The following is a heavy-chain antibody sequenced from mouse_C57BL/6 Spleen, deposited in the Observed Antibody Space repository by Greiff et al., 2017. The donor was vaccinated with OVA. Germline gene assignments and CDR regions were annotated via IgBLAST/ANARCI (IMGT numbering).Heavy chain of an antibody. CDR3: ARDQDYYGFYAMDY. D-gene: IGHD1-1*01. CDR2: INYDGSST. CDR1: GFTFSDYY. V-gene: IGHV5-16*01. J-gene: IGHJ4*01. Sequence: EVKLVESEGGLVQPGSSMKLSCTASGFTFSDYYMAWVRQVPEKGLEWVANINYDGSSTYYLDSLKSRFIISRDNAKNILYLQMSSLKSEDTATYYCARDQDYYGFYAMDYWGQGTSVTVSS.